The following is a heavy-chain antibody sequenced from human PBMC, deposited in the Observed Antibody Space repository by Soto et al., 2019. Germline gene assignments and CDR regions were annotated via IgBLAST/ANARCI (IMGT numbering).Heavy chain of an antibody. D-gene: IGHD6-6*01. V-gene: IGHV1-18*04. CDR2: ISAYNGNK. Sequence: QVQLVQSGGEVKKPGASVEVSCRTSGYMFTTYSMSWVRQAPGQGLEWMAWISAYNGNKKYAQKFQGRGTMATDPSTGTGSLELRNLTSDDTGTYFCARTGGGMAARPLEYWGQGTLVTVSS. CDR1: GYMFTTYS. J-gene: IGHJ4*02. CDR3: ARTGGGMAARPLEY.